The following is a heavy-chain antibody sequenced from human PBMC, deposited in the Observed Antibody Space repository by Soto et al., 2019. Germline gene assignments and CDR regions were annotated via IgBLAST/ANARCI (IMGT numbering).Heavy chain of an antibody. CDR1: GYTFTSYG. CDR3: ARDRIVDYYGSGSYYKPRYFDY. J-gene: IGHJ4*02. CDR2: ISAYNGNT. D-gene: IGHD3-10*01. V-gene: IGHV1-18*01. Sequence: ASVKVSCKASGYTFTSYGISWVRQAPGQGLEWMGWISAYNGNTNYAQKLQGRVTMTTDTSTSTAYMELRSLRSDDTAVYYCARDRIVDYYGSGSYYKPRYFDYWGQGTLVTVSS.